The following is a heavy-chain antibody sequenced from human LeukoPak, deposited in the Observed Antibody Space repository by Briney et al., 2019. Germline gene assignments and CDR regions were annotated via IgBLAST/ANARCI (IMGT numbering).Heavy chain of an antibody. V-gene: IGHV3-23*01. CDR1: GVTFSTYA. Sequence: PGGSLRLSCAASGVTFSTYAMSWGRQAPGKGLEWGSAISGSDDRTWYGDSVKGRFTISRDNSKNTLYLQMNSLRAEDTAVFYCAKDSGWSFDYWGQGTLVTVSS. J-gene: IGHJ4*02. CDR2: ISGSDDRT. D-gene: IGHD6-19*01. CDR3: AKDSGWSFDY.